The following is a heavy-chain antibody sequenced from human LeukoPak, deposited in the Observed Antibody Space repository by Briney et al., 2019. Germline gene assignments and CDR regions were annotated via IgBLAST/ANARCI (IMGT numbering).Heavy chain of an antibody. CDR1: GGSISSSSYY. J-gene: IGHJ4*02. CDR2: IYYSGST. V-gene: IGHV4-39*01. Sequence: SETLSLTCTVSGGSISSSSYYWGWIRQPPGKGLEWIGSIYYSGSTYYNPSLKSRVTISVHTSKNQFSPKLSSVTAADTAVYYCARLGGTGGWLFYYFDYWGQGTLVTVSS. CDR3: ARLGGTGGWLFYYFDY. D-gene: IGHD6-19*01.